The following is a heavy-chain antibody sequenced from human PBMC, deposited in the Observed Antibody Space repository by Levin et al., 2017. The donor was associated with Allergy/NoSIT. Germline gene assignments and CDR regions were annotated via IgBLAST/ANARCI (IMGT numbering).Heavy chain of an antibody. CDR3: AKAEYYYGSGRNWFDP. J-gene: IGHJ5*02. CDR2: ISGSGGST. D-gene: IGHD3-10*01. Sequence: GGSLRLSCAASGFTFSSYAMSWVRQAPGKGLEWVSAISGSGGSTYYADSVKGRFTISRDNSKNTLYLQMNSLRAEDTAVYYCAKAEYYYGSGRNWFDPWGQGTLVTVSS. CDR1: GFTFSSYA. V-gene: IGHV3-23*01.